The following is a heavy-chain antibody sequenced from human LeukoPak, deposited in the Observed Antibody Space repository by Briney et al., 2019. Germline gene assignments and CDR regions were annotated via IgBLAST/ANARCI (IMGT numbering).Heavy chain of an antibody. CDR3: ARGRYYYGSGSSDY. CDR1: GGSISSYY. D-gene: IGHD3-10*01. J-gene: IGHJ4*02. CDR2: IYTSGST. V-gene: IGHV4-4*07. Sequence: PSETLSLTCTVSGGSISSYYWSWIRQPAGKGLEWIGRIYTSGSTNYNPSLKSRVTMSVDTSKNQFSLKLSSVTAADTAVYYCARGRYYYGSGSSDYWGQGTLVTVSS.